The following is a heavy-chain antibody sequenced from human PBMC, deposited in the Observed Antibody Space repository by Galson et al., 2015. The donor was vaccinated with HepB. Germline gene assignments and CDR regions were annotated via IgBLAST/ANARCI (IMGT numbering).Heavy chain of an antibody. CDR1: GYTFTGYY. CDR2: INPNSGGT. D-gene: IGHD4-17*01. Sequence: SVKVSCKASGYTFTGYYMHWVRQAPGQGLEWMGRINPNSGGTNYAQKFQGRVTMTRDKSISTAYLQWSSLKASDTAMYYCARRSNGDYYYYYMDVWGKGTTVTVSS. CDR3: ARRSNGDYYYYYMDV. V-gene: IGHV1-2*06. J-gene: IGHJ6*03.